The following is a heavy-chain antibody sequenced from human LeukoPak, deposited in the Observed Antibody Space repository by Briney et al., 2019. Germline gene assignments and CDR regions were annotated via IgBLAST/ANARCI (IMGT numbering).Heavy chain of an antibody. CDR1: GFTFSSYA. CDR3: AKDRIAARRPGWFDP. J-gene: IGHJ5*02. Sequence: EGSLRLSCAASGFTFSSYAMSWVRQAPGKGLEWVSAISGSGGSTYYADSVKGRFTISRDNSKNTLYLQMNSLRAEDTAVYYCAKDRIAARRPGWFDPWGQGTLVTVSS. V-gene: IGHV3-23*01. D-gene: IGHD6-6*01. CDR2: ISGSGGST.